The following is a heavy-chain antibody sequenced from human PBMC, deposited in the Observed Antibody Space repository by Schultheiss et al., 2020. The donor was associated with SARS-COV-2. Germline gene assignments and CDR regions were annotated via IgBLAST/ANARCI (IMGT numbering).Heavy chain of an antibody. CDR3: ARSKQQLVSSYDY. J-gene: IGHJ4*02. V-gene: IGHV4-39*01. D-gene: IGHD6-13*01. CDR2: IYYSGST. CDR1: GGSISSSSYY. Sequence: SETLSHTCTVSGGSISSSSYYWGWIRQPPGKGLEWIGSIYYSGSTYYNPSLKSRVTISVDTSKNQFSLKLSSVTAADTAVYYCARSKQQLVSSYDYWGQGTLVTVSS.